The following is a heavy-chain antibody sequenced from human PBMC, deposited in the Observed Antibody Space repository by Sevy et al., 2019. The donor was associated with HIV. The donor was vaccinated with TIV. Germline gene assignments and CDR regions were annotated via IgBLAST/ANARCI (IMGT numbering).Heavy chain of an antibody. J-gene: IGHJ3*02. CDR1: GGSISSSSYY. CDR2: IYYRGST. CDR3: ARRPMSYDSSGYPDAFDI. V-gene: IGHV4-39*01. D-gene: IGHD3-22*01. Sequence: SETLSLTCTVSGGSISSSSYYWGWIRQPPGKGLEWIGSIYYRGSTYYNPSLKSRVTISVDTSKNQFSLKLSSVTAADTAVYYYARRPMSYDSSGYPDAFDIWGQGTMVTVSS.